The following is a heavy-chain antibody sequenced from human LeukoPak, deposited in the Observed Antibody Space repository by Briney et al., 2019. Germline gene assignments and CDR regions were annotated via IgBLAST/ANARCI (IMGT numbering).Heavy chain of an antibody. V-gene: IGHV3-11*04. J-gene: IGHJ6*02. Sequence: GGSLRLSCAASGFTFSDYYVSWIRQAPGKGLEWVSYISSSSSTIYYADSVKGRFTISRDNAKNSLYLQMNSLRDEDTAVYYCAREYYDFWSGYYPHLTYGMDVWGQGTTVTVSS. CDR3: AREYYDFWSGYYPHLTYGMDV. CDR1: GFTFSDYY. D-gene: IGHD3-3*01. CDR2: ISSSSSTI.